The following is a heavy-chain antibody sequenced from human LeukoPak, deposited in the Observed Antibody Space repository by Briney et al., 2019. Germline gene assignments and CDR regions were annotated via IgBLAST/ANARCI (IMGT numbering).Heavy chain of an antibody. CDR2: MSPNSGDT. J-gene: IGHJ4*02. Sequence: ASVKVSCKASGYTFTNYDFNWVRQATGQRPEWMGWMSPNSGDTGYAQKFQDRVTMTRNTSISTAYMELSSLRSDDTAVYYCARGPPNWGYDYWGPGTLVTVSS. V-gene: IGHV1-8*01. CDR1: GYTFTNYD. CDR3: ARGPPNWGYDY. D-gene: IGHD7-27*01.